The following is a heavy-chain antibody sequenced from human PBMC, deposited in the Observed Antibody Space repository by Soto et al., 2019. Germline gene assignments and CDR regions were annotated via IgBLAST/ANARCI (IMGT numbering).Heavy chain of an antibody. CDR1: GYTFTNYG. CDR2: ISGHNSNT. CDR3: ARGPAYNSGWYRDWFDA. Sequence: HVALEQSGTDVKKPGASVTVSCRASGYTFTNYGINWVRQAPGHGLEWMGWISGHNSNTSHAQNFQGRVTMTTDTSTSTAYLDLRSLTSGDTGIYYCARGPAYNSGWYRDWFDAWGQGTLVTVSS. V-gene: IGHV1-18*01. J-gene: IGHJ5*02. D-gene: IGHD6-19*01.